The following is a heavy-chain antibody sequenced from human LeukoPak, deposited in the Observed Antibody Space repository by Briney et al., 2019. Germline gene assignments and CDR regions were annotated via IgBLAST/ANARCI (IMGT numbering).Heavy chain of an antibody. J-gene: IGHJ5*02. Sequence: PSETLSLTCTVSGGSISNYYWSWIRQPPGKGLEWIGYIYYSGSTNYNPSLKSRVTISVDTSKNQFSLKLSSVTAADTAVYYCARGGYYGSGNDFRFDPWGQGTLVTVSS. CDR2: IYYSGST. V-gene: IGHV4-59*01. D-gene: IGHD3-10*01. CDR1: GGSISNYY. CDR3: ARGGYYGSGNDFRFDP.